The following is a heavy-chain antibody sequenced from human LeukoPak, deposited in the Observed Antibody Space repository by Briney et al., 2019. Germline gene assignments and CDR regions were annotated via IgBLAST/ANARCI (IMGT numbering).Heavy chain of an antibody. CDR2: IYPGDFDT. V-gene: IGHV5-51*01. D-gene: IGHD1-26*01. CDR1: GYSFTSYW. J-gene: IGHJ2*01. CDR3: ARRSIRSPYWYFDL. Sequence: GESLKISCKGSGYSFTSYWIGWVRQMPGKGLEWMGIIYPGDFDTRYSPSFQGQVTISADKSISTAYLHWSSLKASDSAMYYCARRSIRSPYWYFDLWGRGTLVTVSS.